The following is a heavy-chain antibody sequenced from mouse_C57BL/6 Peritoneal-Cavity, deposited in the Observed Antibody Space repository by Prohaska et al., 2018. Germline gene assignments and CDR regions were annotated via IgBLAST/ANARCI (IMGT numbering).Heavy chain of an antibody. V-gene: IGHV1-36*01. D-gene: IGHD2-2*01. J-gene: IGHJ3*01. CDR3: AGGYDPFAY. CDR2: VYPYNGGT. Sequence: HGKSLEWIGLVYPYNGGTSYNQKFKGKATLTVDTSSSTAYMELNSLTSEDSAVYYCAGGYDPFAYWGQGTLVTVSA.